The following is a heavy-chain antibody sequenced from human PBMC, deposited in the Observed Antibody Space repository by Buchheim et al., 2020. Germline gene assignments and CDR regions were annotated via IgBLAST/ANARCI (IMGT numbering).Heavy chain of an antibody. V-gene: IGHV1-8*01. CDR1: GYTFSSYN. D-gene: IGHD3-3*01. Sequence: QVQLVQSGSEVEKPGASVKVSCQASGYTFSSYNINWVRQATGQGLEWMGSLNPNTGKTDFAPKYQGRVTLTGDTSTSTAFMELTSLTPDDTAVYFCAREGIKSVSGVEYYFYGMDVWGQGT. CDR2: LNPNTGKT. J-gene: IGHJ6*02. CDR3: AREGIKSVSGVEYYFYGMDV.